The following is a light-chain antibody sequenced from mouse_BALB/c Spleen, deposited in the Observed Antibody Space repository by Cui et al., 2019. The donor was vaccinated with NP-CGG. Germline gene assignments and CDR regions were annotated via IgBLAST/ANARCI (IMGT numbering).Light chain of an antibody. Sequence: QAVVTQESARTTSPGDTVTLTCRSSTGAVTTSNYANWVQEKPDHLFTGLIGGTNNRAPGVPARFSGFLIGDKAALTITGAQTEDEAIYFCALWYSNHWVFGGGTKLTVL. CDR1: TGAVTTSNY. CDR3: ALWYSNHWV. V-gene: IGLV1*01. CDR2: GTN. J-gene: IGLJ1*01.